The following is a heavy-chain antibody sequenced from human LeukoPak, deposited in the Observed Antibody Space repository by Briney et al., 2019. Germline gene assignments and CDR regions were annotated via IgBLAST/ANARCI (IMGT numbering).Heavy chain of an antibody. J-gene: IGHJ4*02. Sequence: GGSLRLSCAASGFTFSSYAMHWVRQAPGKGLEYVSAISSNGGSTYYANSVKGRFTISRDNSKKTLYLQMGSLRAEDMAVYYCAREGGIVVVPAATNVYFDYWGQGTLVTVSS. V-gene: IGHV3-64*01. CDR1: GFTFSSYA. CDR3: AREGGIVVVPAATNVYFDY. D-gene: IGHD2-2*01. CDR2: ISSNGGST.